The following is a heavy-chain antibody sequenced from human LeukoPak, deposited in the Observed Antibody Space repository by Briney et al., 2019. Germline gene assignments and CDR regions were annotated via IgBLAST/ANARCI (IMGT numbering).Heavy chain of an antibody. CDR1: AFTFNNYA. D-gene: IGHD1-26*01. J-gene: IGHJ4*02. V-gene: IGHV3-23*01. CDR2: IFGSGSTT. Sequence: PGGSLRLSCAASAFTFNNYAMSWVRQAPGKGLEWVSGIFGSGSTTYYADSVKGRFTISRDNSKNTVYLQMHSLRAEDTAVYYCAHNKSGSYKFDYWGQGTLVTVSS. CDR3: AHNKSGSYKFDY.